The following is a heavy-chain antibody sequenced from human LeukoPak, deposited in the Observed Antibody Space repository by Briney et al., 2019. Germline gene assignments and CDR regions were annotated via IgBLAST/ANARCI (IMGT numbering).Heavy chain of an antibody. Sequence: SETLSLTCAVYGGSFSGYYWSWIRQPAGKGLGWMGEINHSGSTNYIPSLESRVTLSVDTSKNQFSLNLNSVTAADTAVYYCARDGSYDFWSGYYAMNYFDYWGQGTLVTVSS. CDR1: GGSFSGYY. V-gene: IGHV4-34*01. D-gene: IGHD3-3*01. CDR2: INHSGST. CDR3: ARDGSYDFWSGYYAMNYFDY. J-gene: IGHJ4*02.